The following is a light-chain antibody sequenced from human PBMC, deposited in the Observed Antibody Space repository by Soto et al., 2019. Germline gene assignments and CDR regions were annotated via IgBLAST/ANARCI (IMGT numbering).Light chain of an antibody. J-gene: IGLJ2*01. CDR1: NSNIGSNT. V-gene: IGLV1-44*01. Sequence: QSVLTQPPSASGTPGQRVPISCSGSNSNIGSNTVNWYQQLPGTAPKLLIYNNNQRPSGVPDRFSGSRSGTSASLAISGLQSEDEADYYCAAWDDSLNGVVFGGGTKLTVL. CDR2: NNN. CDR3: AAWDDSLNGVV.